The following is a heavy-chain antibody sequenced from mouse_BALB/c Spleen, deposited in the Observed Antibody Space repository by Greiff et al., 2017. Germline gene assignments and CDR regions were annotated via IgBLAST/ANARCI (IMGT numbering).Heavy chain of an antibody. J-gene: IGHJ2*01. CDR3: TRGGWDVDFDY. D-gene: IGHD4-1*01. CDR1: GYTFTSYW. CDR2: IYPGSGST. V-gene: IGHV1S22*01. Sequence: LQQPGSELVRPGASVKLSCKASGYTFTSYWMHWVKQRHGQGLEWIGNIYPGSGSTNYDEKFKSKGTLTVDTSSSTAYMHLSSLTSEDSAVYYCTRGGWDVDFDYWGQGTTLTVSS.